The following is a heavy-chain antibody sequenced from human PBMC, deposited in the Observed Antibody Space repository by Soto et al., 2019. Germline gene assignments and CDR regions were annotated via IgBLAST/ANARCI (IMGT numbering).Heavy chain of an antibody. CDR3: ARDTARIAWGYGEDWFDP. V-gene: IGHV3-74*01. CDR1: GFTFSSYW. D-gene: IGHD3-10*01. J-gene: IGHJ5*02. CDR2: INSDGSST. Sequence: EVQLVESGGGLVQPGGSLRLSCAASGFTFSSYWMHWVRQAPGKGLVWVSRINSDGSSTSYADSVKGRFTISRDNAKNTLYRQMNSLSAEDTAVYYCARDTARIAWGYGEDWFDPWGQGTLVTVSS.